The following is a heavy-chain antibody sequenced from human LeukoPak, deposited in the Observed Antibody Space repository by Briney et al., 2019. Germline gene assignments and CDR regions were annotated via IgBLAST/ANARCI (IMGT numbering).Heavy chain of an antibody. Sequence: SETLSLTCTVSGGSISSYYWSWLRQPPGKGLEWIGYIYYSGSTNYNPSLKSRVTISVDTSKNQFSLKLSSVTAADTAVYYCARGPSIVGTRRRFDPWGQGTLVTVSS. V-gene: IGHV4-59*12. CDR3: ARGPSIVGTRRRFDP. CDR1: GGSISSYY. CDR2: IYYSGST. J-gene: IGHJ5*02. D-gene: IGHD1-26*01.